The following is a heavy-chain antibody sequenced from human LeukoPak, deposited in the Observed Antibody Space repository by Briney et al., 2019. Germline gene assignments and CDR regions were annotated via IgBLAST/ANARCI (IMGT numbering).Heavy chain of an antibody. CDR3: VSDITGTPSVY. Sequence: GGSLRLSCAASGFTFSSYAMSWVRQAPGKGLEWVSAISGSGGSTYYADSVKGRFTISRDNSKNTLYLQMNSLKSDDTAVYYCVSDITGTPSVYWGQGTLVTVSS. CDR2: ISGSGGST. J-gene: IGHJ4*02. V-gene: IGHV3-23*01. D-gene: IGHD2-8*02. CDR1: GFTFSSYA.